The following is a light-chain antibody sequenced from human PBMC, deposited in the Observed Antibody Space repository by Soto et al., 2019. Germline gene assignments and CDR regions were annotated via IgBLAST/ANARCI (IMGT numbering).Light chain of an antibody. CDR3: QAWDNNPAV. CDR2: QDS. Sequence: SYELTQPPSVSVSPGQTASITCSGDKLGDKYASWYQQKPGQSPVLVIYQDSRRPSGIPERFSGSNSGNTATLTISGTQAMDEADYYCQAWDNNPAVFGGGTKVTVL. J-gene: IGLJ2*01. V-gene: IGLV3-1*01. CDR1: KLGDKY.